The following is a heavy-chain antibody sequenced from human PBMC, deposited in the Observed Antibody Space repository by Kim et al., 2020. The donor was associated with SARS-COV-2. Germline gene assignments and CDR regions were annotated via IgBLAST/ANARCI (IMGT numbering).Heavy chain of an antibody. CDR3: ARGSFQQGFDP. V-gene: IGHV3-74*01. J-gene: IGHJ5*02. D-gene: IGHD6-13*01. CDR2: IKSDGSDT. Sequence: GGSLRLSCEASGFTISSYWMNWVRQGPVKGLAMVSRIKSDGSDTHYADSVKGRFTISRDNAKNTLHLQLNSLGVEDTAIYYCARGSFQQGFDPWGQGTLVTVSS. CDR1: GFTISSYW.